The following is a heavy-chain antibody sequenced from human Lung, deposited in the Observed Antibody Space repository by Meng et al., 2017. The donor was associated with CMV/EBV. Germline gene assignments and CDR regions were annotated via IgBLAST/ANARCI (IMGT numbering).Heavy chain of an antibody. D-gene: IGHD3-3*01. J-gene: IGHJ6*02. CDR2: IYYSGGT. CDR3: ARLGGLRFAFWYGMDV. V-gene: IGHV4-61*01. Sequence: SXTXSLXCTVSGGSVSSGSYYWSWIRQPPRKGLEWIGYIYYSGGTNYNPSLKSRVTISVDTSKNQFSLKLSSVTAADTAVYYCARLGGLRFAFWYGMDVWXQGTTVTVSS. CDR1: GGSVSSGSYY.